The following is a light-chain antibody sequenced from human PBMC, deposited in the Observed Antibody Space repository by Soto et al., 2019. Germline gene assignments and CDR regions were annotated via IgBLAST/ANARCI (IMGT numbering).Light chain of an antibody. V-gene: IGLV1-51*01. CDR3: GAWDSSLIGVV. J-gene: IGLJ2*01. Sequence: QSVLTQPASVSAAPGQRVTISCSGSSSNIGNYFVSWYQHFPGAAPTLIIFDNNELSPGIRDRFSGSKSGTTATLAITGLQAGDEADYYCGAWDSSLIGVVFGGGTKLTVL. CDR2: DNN. CDR1: SSNIGNYF.